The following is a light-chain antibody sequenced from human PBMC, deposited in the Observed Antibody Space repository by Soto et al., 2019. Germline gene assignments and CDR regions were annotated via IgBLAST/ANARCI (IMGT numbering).Light chain of an antibody. CDR1: QSVSSSY. V-gene: IGKV3-20*01. J-gene: IGKJ1*01. CDR2: GAS. CDR3: QQYGSSPPWT. Sequence: EIVLTQSPGTLSLSPGERATLSCRASQSVSSSYLAWYQQKPGQAPRLLIYGASSRATGIPDRFNGSVSGTGFTLTISRLEPEDFAVYYCQQYGSSPPWTFGQGTKVDIK.